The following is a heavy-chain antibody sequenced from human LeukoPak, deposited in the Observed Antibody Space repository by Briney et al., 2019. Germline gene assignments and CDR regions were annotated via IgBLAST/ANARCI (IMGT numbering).Heavy chain of an antibody. Sequence: GGSLRLSCAASGFTFSGSAMHWVRQASGKGLEWVGRIRSKANSYATAYAASVKGRFTISRDDSKNTAYLQMNSLKTEDTAVYYCARGLADYYDSSGYYTPAPFDYWGQGTLVTVSS. J-gene: IGHJ4*02. CDR1: GFTFSGSA. V-gene: IGHV3-73*01. D-gene: IGHD3-22*01. CDR3: ARGLADYYDSSGYYTPAPFDY. CDR2: IRSKANSYAT.